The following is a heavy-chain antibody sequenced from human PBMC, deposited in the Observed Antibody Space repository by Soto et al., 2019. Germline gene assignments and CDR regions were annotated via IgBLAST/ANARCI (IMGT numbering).Heavy chain of an antibody. V-gene: IGHV1-2*02. Sequence: ASVKVSCKASGYTFTGYCMHWVRQAPGQGLEWMGWINPNSGGTNYAQKVQGRVTMTRDTSISTAYMELSRLRSDDTAGDYCASPRLPTSGTYDYGMDVWGQGTTVTVSS. D-gene: IGHD1-1*01. CDR1: GYTFTGYC. CDR3: ASPRLPTSGTYDYGMDV. CDR2: INPNSGGT. J-gene: IGHJ6*02.